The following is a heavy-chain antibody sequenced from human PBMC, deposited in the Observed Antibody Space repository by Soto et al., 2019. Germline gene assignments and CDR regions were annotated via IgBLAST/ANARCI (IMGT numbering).Heavy chain of an antibody. J-gene: IGHJ4*02. CDR3: ARGQEGIVATH. D-gene: IGHD5-12*01. CDR1: GGSLTGYY. V-gene: IGHV4-34*01. Sequence: QVQLQQWGAGLLKPSETLSLTCAVNGGSLTGYYWSWIRQPPGKGLEWIGEIKDGGSTNYSPSLRCRATISSDTSNNQFSLKLNSVTAADTAVYYCARGQEGIVATHWDQGALVTVSS. CDR2: IKDGGST.